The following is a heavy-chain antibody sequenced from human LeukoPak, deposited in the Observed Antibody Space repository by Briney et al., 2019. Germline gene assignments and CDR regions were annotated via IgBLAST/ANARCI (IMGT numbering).Heavy chain of an antibody. Sequence: KSSETLSLTCAVYGGSFSGYYWSWIRQPPGKGLEWIGYIYYSGSTNYNPSLKSRVTISVDTSKNQFSLKLSSVTAADTAVYYCARGGIAGIWGQGTLVTVSS. CDR1: GGSFSGYY. J-gene: IGHJ4*02. CDR2: IYYSGST. D-gene: IGHD6-13*01. CDR3: ARGGIAGI. V-gene: IGHV4-59*01.